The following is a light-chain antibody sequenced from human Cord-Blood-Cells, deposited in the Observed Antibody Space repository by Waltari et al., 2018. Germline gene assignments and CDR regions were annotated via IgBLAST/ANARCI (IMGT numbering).Light chain of an antibody. J-gene: IGLJ1*01. V-gene: IGLV2-23*01. CDR1: SSDFGSYNL. CDR2: EGS. Sequence: QSALTQPASLSGSPGQSITISCTGTSSDFGSYNLVSWYQQHPGKAPKLMIYEGSKRPSGVSNRFSGSKSGNTASLTISGLQAEDEADYYCCSYAGSSTYVFGTGTKVTV. CDR3: CSYAGSSTYV.